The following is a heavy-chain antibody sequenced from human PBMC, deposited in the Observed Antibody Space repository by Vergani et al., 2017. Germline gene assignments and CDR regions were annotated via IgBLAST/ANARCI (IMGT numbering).Heavy chain of an antibody. D-gene: IGHD2-15*01. J-gene: IGHJ4*02. CDR2: IYYSGST. V-gene: IGHV4-39*01. CDR1: GASIRSSNYY. Sequence: QLQLQESGPGLVKPSATLSLTCSVSGASIRSSNYYWGWIRQPPGKGLEWIASIYYSGSTYYNPSLKSRVTISVDTSKNQFSLKLSSVTAADTAVYFCARGSCLGGSCYKSLFDYWGQGILVTVSS. CDR3: ARGSCLGGSCYKSLFDY.